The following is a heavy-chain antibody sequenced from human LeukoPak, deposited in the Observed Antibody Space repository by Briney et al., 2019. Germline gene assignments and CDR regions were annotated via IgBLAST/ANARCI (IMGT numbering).Heavy chain of an antibody. V-gene: IGHV4-4*07. J-gene: IGHJ6*03. CDR2: IYASGNT. Sequence: SETLSLTCTVSGDSISDSYWSWIRQPAGKGLEWIGRIYASGNTNYNPSLKSRVTMSVDTSNNQFSLTLSSVTAADTAVYHCARDIRSHGGPGGYYYYYMDVWGKGTTVTVSS. D-gene: IGHD2-15*01. CDR1: GDSISDSY. CDR3: ARDIRSHGGPGGYYYYYMDV.